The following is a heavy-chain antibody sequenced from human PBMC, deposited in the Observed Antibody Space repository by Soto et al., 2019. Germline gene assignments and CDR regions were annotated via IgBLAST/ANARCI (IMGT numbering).Heavy chain of an antibody. J-gene: IGHJ6*02. CDR1: GFTFSSYA. CDR2: ISGSGGST. V-gene: IGHV3-23*01. CDR3: AKEYQLLWAYYGMDV. Sequence: PGGSLRLSXAASGFTFSSYAMSWVRQAPGKGLEWVSAISGSGGSTYYADSVKGRFTISRDNSKNTLYLQMNSLRAEDTAVYYCAKEYQLLWAYYGMDVWGQGTTVTVSS. D-gene: IGHD2-2*01.